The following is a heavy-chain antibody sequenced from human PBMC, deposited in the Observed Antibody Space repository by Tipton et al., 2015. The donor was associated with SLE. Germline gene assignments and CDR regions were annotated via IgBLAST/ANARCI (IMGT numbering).Heavy chain of an antibody. CDR2: ISAYTGNT. V-gene: IGHV1-18*01. CDR3: ARVGLCTTTTCNEGAFDV. J-gene: IGHJ3*01. CDR1: GYTFTSYG. Sequence: QLVQSGPEVKKPGASVKVSCKASGYTFTSYGISWVRQAPGQGLEWMGWISAYTGNTNYNPSLKSRVTMSVDTSKSQFSLKLTFVSAADTAIYYCARVGLCTTTTCNEGAFDVWGQGSMVTVSS. D-gene: IGHD2-2*01.